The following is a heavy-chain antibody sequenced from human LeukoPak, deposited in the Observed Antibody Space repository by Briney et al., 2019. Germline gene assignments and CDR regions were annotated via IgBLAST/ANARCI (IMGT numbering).Heavy chain of an antibody. Sequence: PGGSLRLSCAASGFTVSSNYMSWVRQAPGEGLEWVSVIYSGGSTYYADSVKGRFTISRDNSKNTLYLQMNSLRAEDTAVYYCAREGTSYCSGGSCYDNWFDPWGQGTLVTVSS. J-gene: IGHJ5*02. CDR1: GFTVSSNY. CDR2: IYSGGST. CDR3: AREGTSYCSGGSCYDNWFDP. D-gene: IGHD2-15*01. V-gene: IGHV3-53*01.